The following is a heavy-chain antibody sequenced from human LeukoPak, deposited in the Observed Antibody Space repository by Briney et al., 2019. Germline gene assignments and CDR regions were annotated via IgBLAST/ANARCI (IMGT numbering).Heavy chain of an antibody. J-gene: IGHJ4*02. CDR1: GGSLSSSSYY. CDR2: IYYSGNI. D-gene: IGHD3-3*01. CDR3: QSRYLEWLLDY. Sequence: SETLSLTCTVSGGSLSSSSYYWGWIRQPPGKGLEWIGSIYYSGNIYYNPSLKSRVTIFVDTSKNQFSLKLSSVTAADTAVYYCQSRYLEWLLDYWGQGTLVTVSS. V-gene: IGHV4-39*01.